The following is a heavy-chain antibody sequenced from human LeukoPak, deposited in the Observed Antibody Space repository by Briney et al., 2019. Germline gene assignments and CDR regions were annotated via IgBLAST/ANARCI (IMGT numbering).Heavy chain of an antibody. D-gene: IGHD3-3*01. CDR3: ARLKYYDFWSVSAFDY. Sequence: SETLSLTCTVSGGSISSYYWSWIRQPAGKGLEWIGRIYTSGSTNYNPSLKSRVTMSVDTSKNQFSLKLSSVTAADTAVYYCARLKYYDFWSVSAFDYWGQGTLVTVSS. CDR2: IYTSGST. CDR1: GGSISSYY. V-gene: IGHV4-4*07. J-gene: IGHJ4*02.